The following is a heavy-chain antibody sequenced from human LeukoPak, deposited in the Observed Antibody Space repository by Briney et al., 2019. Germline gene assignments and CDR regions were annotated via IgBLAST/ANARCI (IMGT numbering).Heavy chain of an antibody. CDR3: ARPGGVVVPAVKGAFDI. CDR2: IYPGDSDT. V-gene: IGHV5-51*01. J-gene: IGHJ3*02. D-gene: IGHD2-2*01. CDR1: GYRFTSYW. Sequence: GGSLKISFKGSGYRFTSYWIGWVRQMPGKGLEWMGIIYPGDSDTRYSPSFQGQVTISADKSISTAYLQWSSLKASDTAMYYCARPGGVVVPAVKGAFDIWGQGTMVTVSS.